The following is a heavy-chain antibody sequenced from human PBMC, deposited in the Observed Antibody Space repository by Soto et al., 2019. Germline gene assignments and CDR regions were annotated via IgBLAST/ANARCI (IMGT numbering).Heavy chain of an antibody. Sequence: EVQLVESGGGLVQPGXSLRLSCAASGFTFSSYSMNWVRQAPGKGLEWVSYISSSSSTIYYADSVKGRFTISRDNAKNSLYLQMNSLRAEDTAVYYCARGAYLNWFDPWGQGTLVTVSS. CDR2: ISSSSSTI. CDR1: GFTFSSYS. J-gene: IGHJ5*02. V-gene: IGHV3-48*01. CDR3: ARGAYLNWFDP.